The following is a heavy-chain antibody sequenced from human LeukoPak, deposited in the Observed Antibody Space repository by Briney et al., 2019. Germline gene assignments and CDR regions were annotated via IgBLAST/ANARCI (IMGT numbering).Heavy chain of an antibody. J-gene: IGHJ4*02. D-gene: IGHD5-12*01. CDR2: INPNSGGT. CDR1: GYTFTGYY. CDR3: ARMGLPARGLGH. Sequence: ASVKVSFKSSGYTFTGYYMHWVRQAPGQGLEWMGWINPNSGGTIYAQRFQGRVTMTRDTSISTAYMELSSLGSDDTAVYYCARMGLPARGLGHWGQGTLVTVSS. V-gene: IGHV1-2*02.